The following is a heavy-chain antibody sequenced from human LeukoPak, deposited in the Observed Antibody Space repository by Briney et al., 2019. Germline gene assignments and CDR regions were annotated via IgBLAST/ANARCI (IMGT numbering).Heavy chain of an antibody. D-gene: IGHD2-21*01. CDR2: ISDSGNT. CDR1: GFTFSDSW. Sequence: GGSRRLSCAASGFTFSDSWMSWVRQAPGKGLEWVSAISDSGNTYHADSVKGRFTISRDSSKNTLFLQMNRLRPEDAAVYYCAKAPVTTCRGAYCYPFDYWGQGTLVTVSS. J-gene: IGHJ4*02. V-gene: IGHV3-23*01. CDR3: AKAPVTTCRGAYCYPFDY.